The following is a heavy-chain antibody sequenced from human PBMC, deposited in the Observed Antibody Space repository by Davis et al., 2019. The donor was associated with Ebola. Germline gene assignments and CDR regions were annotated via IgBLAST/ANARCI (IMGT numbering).Heavy chain of an antibody. Sequence: PSETLSLTCTVSGGSISSGGYYWSWIRQHPGKGLEWIGYIYYSGSTYYNPSLNSRVTISVDTSKNQFSLKLSSVTAADTAVYYCARERGFVPYCSSTSCYKRRGYYYYMDVWGKGTTVTVSS. V-gene: IGHV4-31*03. D-gene: IGHD2-2*02. CDR2: IYYSGST. CDR3: ARERGFVPYCSSTSCYKRRGYYYYMDV. CDR1: GGSISSGGYY. J-gene: IGHJ6*03.